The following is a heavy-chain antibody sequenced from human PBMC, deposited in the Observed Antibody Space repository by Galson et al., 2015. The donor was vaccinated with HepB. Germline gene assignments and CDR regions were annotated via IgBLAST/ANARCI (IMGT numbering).Heavy chain of an antibody. V-gene: IGHV3-7*03. Sequence: SLRLSCAASAFTLRTYWMAWVRQAPGQGLEWVASIKTDGSERNYVDSVKGRFTISRDNARSLLYLYMNSVRVDDTAVYYCVRVNSYDGSAYRVFDFWGQGAPVTVSS. CDR2: IKTDGSER. CDR3: VRVNSYDGSAYRVFDF. CDR1: AFTLRTYW. J-gene: IGHJ4*02. D-gene: IGHD3-22*01.